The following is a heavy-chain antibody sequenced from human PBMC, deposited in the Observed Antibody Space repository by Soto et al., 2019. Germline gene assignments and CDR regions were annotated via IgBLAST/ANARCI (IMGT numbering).Heavy chain of an antibody. J-gene: IGHJ6*02. CDR1: GYTFTGYY. CDR2: INPNSGGT. CDR3: ARVGYCSGGSCYGVEYGMDV. V-gene: IGHV1-2*04. D-gene: IGHD2-15*01. Sequence: ASVKVSCKASGYTFTGYYMHWVRQAPGQGLEWMGWINPNSGGTNYAQKFQGWVTMTRDTSISTAYMELSRLRSDETAVYYCARVGYCSGGSCYGVEYGMDVWGQGTTVTVSS.